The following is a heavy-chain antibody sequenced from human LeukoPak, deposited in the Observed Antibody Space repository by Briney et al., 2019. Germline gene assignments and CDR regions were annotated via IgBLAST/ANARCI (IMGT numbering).Heavy chain of an antibody. J-gene: IGHJ5*02. CDR1: GGSISSYY. CDR3: AREEHYDFWSGYYRSNWFDP. CDR2: VYYSGTT. V-gene: IGHV4-59*12. D-gene: IGHD3-3*01. Sequence: SETLSLTCTLSGGSISSYYWSWIRQPPGKGLERIGYVYYSGTTNYNPSLKSRVTIAGDTSKSQFSLRLSSVTASDTAVYYCAREEHYDFWSGYYRSNWFDPWGQGTLVTVSS.